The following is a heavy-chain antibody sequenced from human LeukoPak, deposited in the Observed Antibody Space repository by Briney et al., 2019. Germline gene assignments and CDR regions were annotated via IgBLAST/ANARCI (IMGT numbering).Heavy chain of an antibody. Sequence: PGGSLRLSCAASGFTVSNYAVSWVRQAPGKGLEWVSAISGRGDNTYYADSVRGRFTISRDNSKNTLYLQMNSLRAEDTAVYYCARDTSAFLTGYYYMDVWGKGTTVTVSS. CDR1: GFTVSNYA. J-gene: IGHJ6*03. V-gene: IGHV3-23*01. D-gene: IGHD2-2*01. CDR3: ARDTSAFLTGYYYMDV. CDR2: ISGRGDNT.